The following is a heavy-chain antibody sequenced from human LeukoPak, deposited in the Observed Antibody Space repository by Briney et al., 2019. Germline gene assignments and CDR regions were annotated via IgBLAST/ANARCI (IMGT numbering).Heavy chain of an antibody. CDR3: ARIGSAAFSDS. Sequence: PGGSLRLSCAASGFTFSTYALNWVGQAPGKGLEWVSAISDSGGAIYYADSVKGRFTMSRDNSKNSLFLQMNSLRAEDTAVYYCARIGSAAFSDSWGQGTLVTVSS. D-gene: IGHD3-3*02. J-gene: IGHJ4*02. V-gene: IGHV3-23*01. CDR1: GFTFSTYA. CDR2: ISDSGGAI.